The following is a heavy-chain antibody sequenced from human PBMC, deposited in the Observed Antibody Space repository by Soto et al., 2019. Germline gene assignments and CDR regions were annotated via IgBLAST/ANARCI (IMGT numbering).Heavy chain of an antibody. CDR1: GGSISSGGYY. Sequence: SETLSLTCTVSGGSISSGGYYWSWIRQHPGKGLEWIGYIYYSGSTYYNPSLKSRVTISVDTSKNQFSLKLSSVTAADTAVYYCARDGPLARIRHYGMDVWGQGTTVTVSS. CDR2: IYYSGST. V-gene: IGHV4-31*03. CDR3: ARDGPLARIRHYGMDV. J-gene: IGHJ6*02.